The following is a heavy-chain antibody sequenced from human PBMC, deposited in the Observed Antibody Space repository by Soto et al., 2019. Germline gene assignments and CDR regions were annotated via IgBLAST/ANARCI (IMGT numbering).Heavy chain of an antibody. V-gene: IGHV1-18*04. CDR2: ISAYNGNT. CDR3: ARVWGYYDSSGYYYT. Sequence: GASVNVSGKASGYTFTSYGISWVLQAPVQGLEWMGWISAYNGNTNYAQKLQGRVTMTTDTSTSTAYMELRSLRSDDTAVYYCARVWGYYDSSGYYYTWGQGTLVTVSS. J-gene: IGHJ1*01. D-gene: IGHD3-22*01. CDR1: GYTFTSYG.